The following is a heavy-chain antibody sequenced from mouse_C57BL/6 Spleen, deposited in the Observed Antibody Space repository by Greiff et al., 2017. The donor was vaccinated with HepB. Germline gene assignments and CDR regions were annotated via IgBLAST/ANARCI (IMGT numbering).Heavy chain of an antibody. CDR2: INPSNGGT. V-gene: IGHV1-53*01. CDR1: GYTFTSYW. CDR3: AIYYDGYVGDY. Sequence: QVQLQQPGTELVKPGASVKLSCTASGYTFTSYWMHWVKQRPGQGLEWIGNINPSNGGTNYNEKFKSKATLTVDKSSSTAYMKLSTLTSEDSEVYYCAIYYDGYVGDYWGQGTTLTVSS. J-gene: IGHJ2*01. D-gene: IGHD2-3*01.